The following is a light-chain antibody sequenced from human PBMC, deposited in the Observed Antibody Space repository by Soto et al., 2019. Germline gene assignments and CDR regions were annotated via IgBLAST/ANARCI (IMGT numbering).Light chain of an antibody. V-gene: IGKV3-11*01. CDR2: DAF. J-gene: IGKJ4*01. Sequence: EILFTQSPAPLSLSPGERATLSCRASQSVSNYLAWYQQKPGQAPRLLIYDAFNRATGIPARFSGSGSGTDVTLTISSLEPEDFTVYYCQHRSNWPLTFGGGTKVDIK. CDR3: QHRSNWPLT. CDR1: QSVSNY.